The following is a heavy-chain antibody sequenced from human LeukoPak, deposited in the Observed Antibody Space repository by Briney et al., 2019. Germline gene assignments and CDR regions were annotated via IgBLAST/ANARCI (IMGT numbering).Heavy chain of an antibody. Sequence: PGGSLILSCAASGFTFSGYYMSWIRQAPGRGLEWVSYISGSSSYTNYADSVKGRFTISRDNAKNSLSLQMNSLRAEDTAVYYCARVRGSYTSGYYSIDYWGQGTLVTVSS. J-gene: IGHJ4*02. CDR2: ISGSSSYT. V-gene: IGHV3-11*06. D-gene: IGHD6-19*01. CDR3: ARVRGSYTSGYYSIDY. CDR1: GFTFSGYY.